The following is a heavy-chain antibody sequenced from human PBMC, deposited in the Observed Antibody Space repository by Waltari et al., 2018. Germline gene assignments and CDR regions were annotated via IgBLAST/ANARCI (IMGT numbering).Heavy chain of an antibody. D-gene: IGHD3-10*01. J-gene: IGHJ3*02. CDR1: GFTFSSYG. CDR2: IRYDGSNK. V-gene: IGHV3-30*02. Sequence: QVQLVESGGGVVQPGGSLRLSCAASGFTFSSYGMHWVRQAPVKGLEWVAFIRYDGSNKYYADSVKGRFTISRDNSKNTLYLQMNSLRAEDTAVYYCAKDEYGSGSHDAFDIWGQGTMVTVSS. CDR3: AKDEYGSGSHDAFDI.